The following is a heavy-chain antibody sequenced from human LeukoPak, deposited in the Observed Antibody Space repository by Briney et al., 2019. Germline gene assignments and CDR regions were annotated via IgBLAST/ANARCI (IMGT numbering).Heavy chain of an antibody. D-gene: IGHD6-13*01. J-gene: IGHJ4*02. CDR3: AKDRPIKIIAAASRDIGY. Sequence: TGGSLRLSCSTSGFTFSSYAMSGVRQAPGKGLEWVSAISGSGGSTYYADSVKGRFTISRDNSKSTLYLQMNSLRAEDTTVYYCAKDRPIKIIAAASRDIGYWGQGTLVTVSS. CDR1: GFTFSSYA. CDR2: ISGSGGST. V-gene: IGHV3-23*01.